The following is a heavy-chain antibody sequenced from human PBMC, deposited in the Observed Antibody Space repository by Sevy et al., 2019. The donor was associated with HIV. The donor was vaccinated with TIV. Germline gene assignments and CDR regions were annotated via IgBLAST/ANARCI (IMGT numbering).Heavy chain of an antibody. J-gene: IGHJ4*02. V-gene: IGHV3-33*01. CDR1: GFSFSNSG. CDR2: IWFDGSVK. D-gene: IGHD6-19*01. Sequence: GGSLRLSCAASGFSFSNSGMHWVRQAPGKGLEWVAAIWFDGSVKYYKDSVKDRFTIFRDNSRNTQYLQINSLRAEDTAVYYCARESRSDWYLDSWGQGALVTVSS. CDR3: ARESRSDWYLDS.